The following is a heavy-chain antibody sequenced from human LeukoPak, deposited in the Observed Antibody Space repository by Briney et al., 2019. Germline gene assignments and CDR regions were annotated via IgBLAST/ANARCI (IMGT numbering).Heavy chain of an antibody. V-gene: IGHV1-2*02. CDR1: GYTFTGYY. J-gene: IGHJ4*02. D-gene: IGHD6-13*01. Sequence: ASVKLSCNASGYTFTGYYMHWVRQAPGQGLEWMGWINPNSGGTNYAQKFQGRVTMTRDTSISTAYMELSRLRSDDTAVYYCARDRYSSSWYIRWGQGTLVTVSS. CDR2: INPNSGGT. CDR3: ARDRYSSSWYIR.